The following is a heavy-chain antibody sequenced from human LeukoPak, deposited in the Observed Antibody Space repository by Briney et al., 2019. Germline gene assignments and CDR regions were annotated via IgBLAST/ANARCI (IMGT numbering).Heavy chain of an antibody. Sequence: GGSLRLSCAASGFSISAYWMSWVRQAPGKGLEWVANINQDGSDKYSVDSVKGRFTISRDNAKNSLYLEVNSLRADDTAVYYCARDLVVVGSSFSYGMDVWGQGTTVTVSS. D-gene: IGHD2-15*01. V-gene: IGHV3-7*01. CDR2: INQDGSDK. J-gene: IGHJ6*02. CDR1: GFSISAYW. CDR3: ARDLVVVGSSFSYGMDV.